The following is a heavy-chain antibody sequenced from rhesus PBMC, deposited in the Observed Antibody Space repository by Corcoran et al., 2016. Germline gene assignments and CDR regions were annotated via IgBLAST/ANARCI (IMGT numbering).Heavy chain of an antibody. D-gene: IGHD3-9*01. J-gene: IGHJ4*01. CDR3: ARGIYYEDDYWLLLQEPY. Sequence: QVQLVQSGAEVKKPGASVKVSCKASGFTFGSYAISWVRQAPGQGLEWMGVIIPLDGRTNDAENCQGRVTITADTSTSTAYMELSSLRSEDTAVYYCARGIYYEDDYWLLLQEPYWGQGVLVTVSS. V-gene: IGHV1-198*02. CDR2: IIPLDGRT. CDR1: GFTFGSYA.